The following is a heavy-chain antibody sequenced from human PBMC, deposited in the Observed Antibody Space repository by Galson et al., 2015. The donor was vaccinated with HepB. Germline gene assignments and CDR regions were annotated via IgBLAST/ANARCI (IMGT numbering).Heavy chain of an antibody. CDR1: GGSISSSNW. J-gene: IGHJ6*02. D-gene: IGHD2-2*01. CDR2: IYHSGST. V-gene: IGHV4-4*02. CDR3: ARLPYQVQFNYSNYYGMDV. Sequence: ETLSLTCAVSGGSISSSNWWSWVRQPPGKGLEWIGEIYHSGSTHYNPSLKSRLSISLDKSKNQFSLRLSSVTAADTAVYYCARLPYQVQFNYSNYYGMDVWGQGTTVTVSS.